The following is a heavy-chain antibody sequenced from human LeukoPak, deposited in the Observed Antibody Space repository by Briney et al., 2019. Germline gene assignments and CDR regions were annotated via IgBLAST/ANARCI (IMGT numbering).Heavy chain of an antibody. CDR2: IYYSGST. J-gene: IGHJ3*02. CDR1: GGSISTYY. V-gene: IGHV4-59*08. Sequence: SETLSLTCTVSGGSISTYYWSWIRQPPGKGLEWIGYIYYSGSTNSNPSLKSRVTISVDTSKNQFSLKLSSVTAADTAVYYCARRSPESYYDDDAFDIWGQGTMVTVSS. CDR3: ARRSPESYYDDDAFDI. D-gene: IGHD3-22*01.